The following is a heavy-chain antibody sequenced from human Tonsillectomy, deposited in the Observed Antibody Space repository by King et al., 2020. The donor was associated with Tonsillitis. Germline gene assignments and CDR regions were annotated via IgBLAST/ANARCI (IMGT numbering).Heavy chain of an antibody. J-gene: IGHJ4*02. V-gene: IGHV1-69*01. Sequence: QLVQSGAEVKKPGSSVKVSCKASGGTFSSYTISWVRQAPGQGLEWMGGIIPIFDSANYAQKFQGRVTITADESTSTAYMELSSLRSEATAVYYCARDAPTAACTMVYWGPGTLLTVSS. CDR3: ARDAPTAACTMVY. CDR1: GGTFSSYT. CDR2: IIPIFDSA. D-gene: IGHD6-13*01.